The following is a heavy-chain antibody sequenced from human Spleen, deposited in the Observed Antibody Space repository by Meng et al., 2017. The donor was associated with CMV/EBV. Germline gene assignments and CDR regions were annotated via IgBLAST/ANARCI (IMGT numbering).Heavy chain of an antibody. CDR3: ARRSSSSLPVFDY. V-gene: IGHV1-46*01. Sequence: QVQLVQSGAEVKKPGASVKVSCKASGYTFTSYYIHWVRQAPGQGLEWMGIIDPSGGSTTYAQKFQGRVTMTRDTSTSTVYMELSSLRSEDTAVYYCARRSSSSLPVFDYWGQGTLVTVSS. CDR1: GYTFTSYY. J-gene: IGHJ4*02. CDR2: IDPSGGST. D-gene: IGHD6-6*01.